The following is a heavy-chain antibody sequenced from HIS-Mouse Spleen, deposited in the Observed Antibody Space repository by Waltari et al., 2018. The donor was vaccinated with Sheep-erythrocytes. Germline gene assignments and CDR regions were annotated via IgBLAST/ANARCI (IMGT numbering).Heavy chain of an antibody. D-gene: IGHD6-6*01. CDR3: ARVSVAARFDY. V-gene: IGHV4-39*07. CDR1: GGSISSSSYY. J-gene: IGHJ4*02. CDR2: IYYSGST. Sequence: QLQLQESGPGLVKPSETLSLTCTVSGGSISSSSYYWGWIRQPPGKGLEWIGGIYYSGSTYYHPSLKRRVTISVDTSKNQFSLKLSSVTAADTAVYYCARVSVAARFDYWGQGTLVTVSS.